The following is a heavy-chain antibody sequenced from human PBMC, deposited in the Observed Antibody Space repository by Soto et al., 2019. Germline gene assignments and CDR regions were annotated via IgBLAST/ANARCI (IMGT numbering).Heavy chain of an antibody. CDR1: GYTFIGFS. J-gene: IGHJ6*02. D-gene: IGHD2-15*01. CDR3: SKGRWTVGHCSGGSCYDGMDV. V-gene: IGHV1-2*02. Sequence: ASVKVSCKSSGYTFIGFSLHWVRQAPGQGLEWMGWINPKNGDTYYAQKFQGRVTMTRDTSINTVYMELNSLKSDDTAVYYCSKGRWTVGHCSGGSCYDGMDVWGQGTTVTVSS. CDR2: INPKNGDT.